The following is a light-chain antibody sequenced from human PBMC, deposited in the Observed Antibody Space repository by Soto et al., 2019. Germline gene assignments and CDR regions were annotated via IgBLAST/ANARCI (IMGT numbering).Light chain of an antibody. V-gene: IGKV3-11*01. Sequence: ILLTQSPGILYLSPWERATLSCRASQSVSSYLAWYQQKPGQAPRLLIYDASNRATGIPARFSGSGSGTDFTLTISSLEPEDFAVYYCQQRSNWPPTFGQGTRLEIK. CDR3: QQRSNWPPT. J-gene: IGKJ5*01. CDR2: DAS. CDR1: QSVSSY.